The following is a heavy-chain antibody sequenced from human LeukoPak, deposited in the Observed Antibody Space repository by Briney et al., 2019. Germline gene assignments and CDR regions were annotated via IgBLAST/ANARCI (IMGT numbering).Heavy chain of an antibody. CDR3: AKDGRIDY. Sequence: PGGSLRLSCAASGFTFNNYGMHWVRQAPGKGLEWVAVISYDGRNIHYPDSVKGRFTISRDNSKNTLYLQMNSLRAEDTAVYYCAKDGRIDYWGQGTLVTVSS. J-gene: IGHJ4*02. CDR2: ISYDGRNI. V-gene: IGHV3-30*18. D-gene: IGHD2-15*01. CDR1: GFTFNNYG.